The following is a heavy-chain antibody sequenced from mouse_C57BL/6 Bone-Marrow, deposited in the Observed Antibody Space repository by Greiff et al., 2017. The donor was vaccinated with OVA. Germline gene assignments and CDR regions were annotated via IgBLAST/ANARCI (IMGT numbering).Heavy chain of an antibody. Sequence: EVMLVESGGGLVQSGRSLRLSCATSGFTFSDFYMEWVRQAPGKGLEWIAASRNKANDYTTEYSASVKGRFIVSRDTSQSILYLQMNALRAEDTAIYYCARDALYGSSYWYFDVWGTGTTVTVSS. CDR3: ARDALYGSSYWYFDV. V-gene: IGHV7-1*01. CDR1: GFTFSDFY. D-gene: IGHD1-1*01. J-gene: IGHJ1*03. CDR2: SRNKANDYTT.